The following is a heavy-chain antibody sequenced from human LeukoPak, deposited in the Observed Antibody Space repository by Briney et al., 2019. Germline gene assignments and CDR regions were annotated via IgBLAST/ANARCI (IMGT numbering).Heavy chain of an antibody. J-gene: IGHJ4*02. D-gene: IGHD4-23*01. CDR3: ARDLGYGGSLDY. CDR1: GFTFSNYG. V-gene: IGHV3-33*01. CDR2: IWYDGSNK. Sequence: GGPLRLSCAASGFTFSNYGMHWVRQAPGKGLEWVAVIWYDGSNKYYADSVKGRFTISRDNSKNTLYLQMNSLRAEDTAVYYCARDLGYGGSLDYWGQGTLVTVSS.